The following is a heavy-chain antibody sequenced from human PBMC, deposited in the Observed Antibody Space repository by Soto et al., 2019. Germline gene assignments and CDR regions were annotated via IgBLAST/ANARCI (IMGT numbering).Heavy chain of an antibody. CDR2: IMPVFATP. D-gene: IGHD3-3*02. CDR3: ERDKDRQQLGGNYYYILDV. CDR1: GGTFSTSA. V-gene: IGHV1-69*12. J-gene: IGHJ6*02. Sequence: QVQLMQSGAEVKKPGSSVKVSCKASGGTFSTSAISWVRQAPGEGLEWVGGIMPVFATPDYAQKFQGRVTICADESTTTAYLELTRLTTADTAVYYCERDKDRQQLGGNYYYILDVWGQGTAITVS.